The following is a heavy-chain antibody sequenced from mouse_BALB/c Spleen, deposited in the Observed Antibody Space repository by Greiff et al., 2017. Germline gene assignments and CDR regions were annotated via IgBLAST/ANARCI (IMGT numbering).Heavy chain of an antibody. V-gene: IGHV14-3*02. Sequence: VKLQQSGAELVKPRASVKLSCTASGFNFKDTYMHWVKQRPEQGLQWIGRIDPANGTTKYDPTLQGKATITADTASNTAYLQLSSRTSEDTAVFYCAYGYGPRCDYWGQGTTLTVSS. CDR1: GFNFKDTY. J-gene: IGHJ2*01. CDR2: IDPANGTT. D-gene: IGHD2-2*01. CDR3: AYGYGPRCDY.